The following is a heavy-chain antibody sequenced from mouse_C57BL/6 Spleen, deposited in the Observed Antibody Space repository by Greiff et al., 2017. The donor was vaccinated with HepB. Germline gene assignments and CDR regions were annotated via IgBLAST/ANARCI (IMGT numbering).Heavy chain of an antibody. Sequence: VQLQQPGAELVRPGTSVKLSCKASGYTFTSYWMHWVKQRPGQGLEWIGVIDPSDSYTNYNQKFKGKATLTVDTSSSTAYMQLSSLTSEDSAVYYCARDYYGSSRWYFDVWGTGTTVTVSS. J-gene: IGHJ1*03. CDR1: GYTFTSYW. V-gene: IGHV1-59*01. CDR2: IDPSDSYT. CDR3: ARDYYGSSRWYFDV. D-gene: IGHD1-1*01.